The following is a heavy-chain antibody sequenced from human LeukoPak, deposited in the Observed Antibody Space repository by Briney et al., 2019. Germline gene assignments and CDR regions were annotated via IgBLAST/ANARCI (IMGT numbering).Heavy chain of an antibody. D-gene: IGHD3-22*01. CDR2: ISDNGAGT. V-gene: IGHV3-23*01. Sequence: GGSLRLSCSASGFNFSNYPMIYVPQAPGKGLECVSRISDNGAGTYYADSVTGRFTASRDNSPNTLYLPLNSLRAEDTAVYYCAKATTSIVVDNYFDYWGQGALVTVSS. CDR3: AKATTSIVVDNYFDY. J-gene: IGHJ4*02. CDR1: GFNFSNYP.